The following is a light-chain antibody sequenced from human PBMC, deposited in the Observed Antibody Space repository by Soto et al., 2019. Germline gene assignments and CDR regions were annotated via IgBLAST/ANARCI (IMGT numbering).Light chain of an antibody. Sequence: EIVLTQTPGTLSLSPGERATLSCRASQSVTSSHLAWYQQKPGQAPRLLIYGASTRATGIPDRFSGSGSDTDFSLTIRRLDPEDFAMYYCQQYYDWSPWTFGQGTKVEV. CDR1: QSVTSSH. CDR2: GAS. J-gene: IGKJ1*01. CDR3: QQYYDWSPWT. V-gene: IGKV3-20*01.